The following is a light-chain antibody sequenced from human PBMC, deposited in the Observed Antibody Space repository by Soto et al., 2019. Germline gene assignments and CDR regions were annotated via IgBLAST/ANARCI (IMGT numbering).Light chain of an antibody. V-gene: IGKV1-39*01. Sequence: DLQMTQSPSSLSASVGARVTITCRASQSISSYLNWYQQKPGKAPKLLIYAASSLQSGVPSRFSGSGSGTDFTLTISSLEPEDFAVYYCQQRRTFGQGTKVDIK. J-gene: IGKJ1*01. CDR3: QQRRT. CDR1: QSISSY. CDR2: AAS.